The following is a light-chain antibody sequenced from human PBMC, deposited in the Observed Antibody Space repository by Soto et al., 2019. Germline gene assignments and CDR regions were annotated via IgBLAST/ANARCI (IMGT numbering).Light chain of an antibody. V-gene: IGLV1-44*01. CDR1: SSNIGSNP. CDR2: NNN. J-gene: IGLJ2*01. Sequence: QSVLTQPPSASGTPGQRVTISCSGSSSNIGSNPVNWYQQLPGTAPKLLIYNNNQWPSGVPDRFSGSKSGTSASLAISGLQSEDEADYYCAAWDDGLNGAVFGGGTKLTVL. CDR3: AAWDDGLNGAV.